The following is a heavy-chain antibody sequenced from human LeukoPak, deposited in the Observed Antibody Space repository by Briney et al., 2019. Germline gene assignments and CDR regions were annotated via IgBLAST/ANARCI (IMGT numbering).Heavy chain of an antibody. Sequence: GGSLRLSCAASGFTFSSYWMSWVRQAPGKGLEWVANIKQDGSEKYYVDSVKGRFTISRDNAKNSLYLQMNSLRAEDTAVYYCARDRHYYDSSGYRAFDIWGQGTMVTVPS. CDR1: GFTFSSYW. J-gene: IGHJ3*02. D-gene: IGHD3-22*01. V-gene: IGHV3-7*01. CDR2: IKQDGSEK. CDR3: ARDRHYYDSSGYRAFDI.